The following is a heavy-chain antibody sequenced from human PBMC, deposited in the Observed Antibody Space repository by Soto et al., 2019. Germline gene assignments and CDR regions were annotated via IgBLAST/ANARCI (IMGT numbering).Heavy chain of an antibody. Sequence: QVQLVQYGAEVKKPGASVKVSCKASGYTFTSYGISWVRQAPGQGLEWLGWISAYNGNTNYAQKLQGRDTMTTDTSTSKAYMELRSLRSDDTAVYYCASLPYDYVWGSYRDYWGQGTLVTVSS. V-gene: IGHV1-18*01. CDR1: GYTFTSYG. J-gene: IGHJ4*02. D-gene: IGHD3-16*02. CDR3: ASLPYDYVWGSYRDY. CDR2: ISAYNGNT.